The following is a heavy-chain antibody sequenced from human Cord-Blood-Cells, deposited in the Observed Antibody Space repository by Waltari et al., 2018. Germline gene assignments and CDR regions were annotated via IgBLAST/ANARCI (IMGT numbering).Heavy chain of an antibody. V-gene: IGHV3-74*01. J-gene: IGHJ1*01. CDR1: GFTFSSSW. CDR3: ARVPHCSSTSCYIEYFQH. CDR2: INSDGSST. Sequence: EVQLVESGGGLVRPGGSLRLSCAASGFTFSSSWMHWVRPAPGQGLVWVSRINSDGSSTSYADSVKGRFTISRDNAKNTLYLQMNSLRAEDTAVYYCARVPHCSSTSCYIEYFQHWGQGTLVTVSS. D-gene: IGHD2-2*02.